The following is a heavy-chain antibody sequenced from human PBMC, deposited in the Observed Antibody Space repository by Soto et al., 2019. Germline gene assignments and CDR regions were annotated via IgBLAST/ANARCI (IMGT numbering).Heavy chain of an antibody. D-gene: IGHD2-2*01. Sequence: ASVKVSCKASGYTFTGYYMHWVRQAPGQGLEWMGWINPNSGGTNYAQKFQGRVTMTRDTSISTAYMELSRLRSDDTAVYYCARFVVVPAAPHFDYWGQGTLVTVSS. CDR3: ARFVVVPAAPHFDY. CDR2: INPNSGGT. CDR1: GYTFTGYY. V-gene: IGHV1-2*02. J-gene: IGHJ4*02.